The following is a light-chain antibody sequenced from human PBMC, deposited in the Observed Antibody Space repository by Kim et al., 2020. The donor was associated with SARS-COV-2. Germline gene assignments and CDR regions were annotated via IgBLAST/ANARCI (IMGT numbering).Light chain of an antibody. CDR1: SSNIGAGYD. CDR3: QSYDSSLSEVV. Sequence: QGVTLSCTGSSSNIGAGYDVHWYQQLPGTAPKLLIFGNSNRPSGVPDRFSGSKSGTSASLAITGLQAEDEADYYCQSYDSSLSEVVFGGGTQLTVL. V-gene: IGLV1-40*01. J-gene: IGLJ3*02. CDR2: GNS.